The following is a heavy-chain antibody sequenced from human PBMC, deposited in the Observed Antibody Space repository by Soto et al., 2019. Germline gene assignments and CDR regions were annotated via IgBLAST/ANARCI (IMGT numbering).Heavy chain of an antibody. CDR2: IYSTGTT. V-gene: IGHV3-53*01. D-gene: IGHD3-10*01. CDR1: GFTVGNNY. J-gene: IGHJ4*01. Sequence: EVQLVESGGGLIQPGGSLKLSCAASGFTVGNNYMSWVRQAPGKGLEWVSLIYSTGTTKYADSVKGRLTVSRDNANNPLNLQMNPMIVEVTAVYYCTKDVMVSRSNYNSFSYRGQGTLVTVSS. CDR3: TKDVMVSRSNYNSFSY.